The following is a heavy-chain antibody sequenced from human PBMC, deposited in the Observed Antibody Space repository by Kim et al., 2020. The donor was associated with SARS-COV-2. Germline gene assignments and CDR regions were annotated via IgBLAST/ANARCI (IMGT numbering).Heavy chain of an antibody. CDR3: AKGTADYYNGMDV. Sequence: SETLSLTCTVSGGSISSYYWSWIRQPAGKGLEWLGRLYVGGSTNYNPSLKSRVTMSVDTYKNQLSLKLTSVTAADTAVYYCAKGTADYYNGMDVWGQGTT. D-gene: IGHD2-21*02. J-gene: IGHJ6*01. V-gene: IGHV4-4*07. CDR1: GGSISSYY. CDR2: LYVGGST.